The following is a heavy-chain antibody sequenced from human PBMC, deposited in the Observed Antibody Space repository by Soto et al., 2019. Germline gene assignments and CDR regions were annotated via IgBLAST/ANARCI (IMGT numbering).Heavy chain of an antibody. D-gene: IGHD6-13*01. CDR3: ARASYSSSWYGGLFFFDY. Sequence: SVKVSCKASGGTFSSYAISWVRQAPGQGLEWMGGIIPIFGTANYAQKFQGRVTITADESTSTAYMELSSLRSEDTAVYYCARASYSSSWYGGLFFFDYWGQGTLVTVSS. J-gene: IGHJ4*02. CDR1: GGTFSSYA. CDR2: IIPIFGTA. V-gene: IGHV1-69*13.